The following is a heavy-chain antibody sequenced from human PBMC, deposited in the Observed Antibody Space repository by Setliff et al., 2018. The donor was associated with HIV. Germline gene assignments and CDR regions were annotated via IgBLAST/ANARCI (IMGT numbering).Heavy chain of an antibody. V-gene: IGHV3-48*04. Sequence: GGSLRLSCVVSGFTVSTKYMNWVRQAPGKGLEWVSYISSSCSTIYYADSVKGRLTISRDNAKNSLYLQMNSLRAEDTAMYYCARYMRRYDILTLHYMDVWGKGTTVTVSS. D-gene: IGHD3-9*01. CDR3: ARYMRRYDILTLHYMDV. CDR1: GFTVSTKY. CDR2: ISSSCSTI. J-gene: IGHJ6*03.